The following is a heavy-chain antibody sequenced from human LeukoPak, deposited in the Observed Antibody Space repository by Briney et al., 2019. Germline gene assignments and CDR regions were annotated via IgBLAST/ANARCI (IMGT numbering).Heavy chain of an antibody. CDR3: ATLYGDRGDY. V-gene: IGHV3-30*03. CDR2: ISYDGSGK. D-gene: IGHD4-17*01. CDR1: GFTFSSYG. J-gene: IGHJ4*02. Sequence: GGSLRLSCAASGFTFSSYGMHWVRQAPGKGLECLSVISYDGSGKYYADSVRGRFTISRDNSKNTLYPQMNSLRAEDTAVYYCATLYGDRGDYWGQGTLVTVSS.